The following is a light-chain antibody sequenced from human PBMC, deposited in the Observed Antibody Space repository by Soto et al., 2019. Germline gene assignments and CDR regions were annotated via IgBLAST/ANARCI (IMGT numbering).Light chain of an antibody. J-gene: IGLJ3*02. Sequence: QPVLTQPPSVSGAPGQRVTISCTGSSSNIGAGYDVHWYQHLPETAPKLLMYGNSNRPSGVPDRFSGSKSGTSASLAITGLQAEDEADFYCQSYDSSLSAWVFGGGTKLTVL. V-gene: IGLV1-40*01. CDR3: QSYDSSLSAWV. CDR1: SSNIGAGYD. CDR2: GNS.